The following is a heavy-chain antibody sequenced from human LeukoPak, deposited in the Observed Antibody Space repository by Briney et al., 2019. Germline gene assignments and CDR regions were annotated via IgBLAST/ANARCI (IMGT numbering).Heavy chain of an antibody. V-gene: IGHV4-59*01. CDR2: IYYSGST. D-gene: IGHD3-10*01. CDR1: GGSISSYY. Sequence: SETLSLTCTVSGGSISSYYWSWIRQPPGKGLEWIGYIYYSGSTNYNPSLKSRVTISVDTSKNQFSLKLSSVTAADTAVYYCARAYRSQYGSGSYYFDYWGQGTLVTVSS. CDR3: ARAYRSQYGSGSYYFDY. J-gene: IGHJ4*02.